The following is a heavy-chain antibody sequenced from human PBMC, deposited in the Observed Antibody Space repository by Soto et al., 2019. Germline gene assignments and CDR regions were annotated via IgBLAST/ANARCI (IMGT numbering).Heavy chain of an antibody. J-gene: IGHJ4*02. Sequence: QVQLVQSGAEVKKPGASVKVSCKASGYTFTSYDINWVRQATGQGLEWMGWMNPNSGNTGYAQKFQGRVTMTRNTSISTAYMELSSLRSEDTAVYYCARTDLGYCSGGSCYSDYWGQGTLVTVSS. D-gene: IGHD2-15*01. CDR1: GYTFTSYD. CDR2: MNPNSGNT. V-gene: IGHV1-8*01. CDR3: ARTDLGYCSGGSCYSDY.